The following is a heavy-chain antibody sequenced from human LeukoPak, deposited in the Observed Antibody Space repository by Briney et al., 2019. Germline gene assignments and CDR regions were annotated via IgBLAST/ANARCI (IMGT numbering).Heavy chain of an antibody. J-gene: IGHJ6*03. CDR1: GFALYKYN. CDR3: ARNTYGYKFSMDV. V-gene: IGHV1-18*04. D-gene: IGHD5-24*01. Sequence: ASVKVSCKASGFALYKYNIVWVRQAPGQGLEWVGWITAFNGNTNYAQKVQGRVSMTTDTSTSTSYMELRNLRSDDTAVYYCARNTYGYKFSMDVWGKGTTVIISS. CDR2: ITAFNGNT.